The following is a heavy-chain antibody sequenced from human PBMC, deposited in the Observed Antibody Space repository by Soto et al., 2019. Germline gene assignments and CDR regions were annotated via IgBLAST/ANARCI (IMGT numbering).Heavy chain of an antibody. J-gene: IGHJ4*02. CDR1: GFTFSSYA. CDR2: IFHDGTA. D-gene: IGHD2-8*01. Sequence: PGGSLRLSCAASGFTFSSYAMSWVRQTPQRGLEYIGEIFHDGTANYYPSFERRVAISVDTSKNQFSLKLTSVTAADTAIYFCARLVYDTRLNYMYFDFWGQGALVTVSS. CDR3: ARLVYDTRLNYMYFDF. V-gene: IGHV4-34*12.